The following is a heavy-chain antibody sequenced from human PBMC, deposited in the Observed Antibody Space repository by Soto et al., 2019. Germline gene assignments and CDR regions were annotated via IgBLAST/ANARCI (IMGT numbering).Heavy chain of an antibody. Sequence: ASVKVSCKASGYTFTSYGISWVRQAPGQGLEWMGLISAYNGNTNYAQKLQGRVTMTTDTSTSTAYMELRSLRSDDTAVYYCARDIAVAGAVDYWGQGTLVTVSS. V-gene: IGHV1-18*01. D-gene: IGHD6-19*01. J-gene: IGHJ4*02. CDR3: ARDIAVAGAVDY. CDR1: GYTFTSYG. CDR2: ISAYNGNT.